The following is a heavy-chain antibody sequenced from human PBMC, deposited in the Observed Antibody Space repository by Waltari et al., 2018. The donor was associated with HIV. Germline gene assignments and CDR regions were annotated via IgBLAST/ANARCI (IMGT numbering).Heavy chain of an antibody. D-gene: IGHD5-18*01. CDR1: GGSLSVINC. CDR2: IYHRGRT. J-gene: IGHJ5*02. V-gene: IGHV4-4*02. CDR3: ARDYEDVDTAMVGYNWFDP. Sequence: QVQLQESGPGLVKPSGTLSLPCPFPGGSLSVINCGGWFPQPPGKGLEWMGEIYHRGRTNYNPSLKSRFTISVDKSKNQFSLKLSSVTAADTAVYYCARDYEDVDTAMVGYNWFDPWGQGTLVTVSS.